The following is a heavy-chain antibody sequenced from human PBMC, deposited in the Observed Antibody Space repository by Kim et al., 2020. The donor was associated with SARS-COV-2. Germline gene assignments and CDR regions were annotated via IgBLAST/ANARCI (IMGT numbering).Heavy chain of an antibody. J-gene: IGHJ4*02. V-gene: IGHV3-30*04. D-gene: IGHD4-17*01. CDR3: ARDGQETTTYYFDY. CDR2: ISYDGSNK. CDR1: GFTFSSYA. Sequence: GGSLRLSCAASGFTFSSYAMHWVRQAPGKGLEWVAVISYDGSNKYYADSVKGRFTISRDNSKNTLYLQMNSLRAEDTAMYYCARDGQETTTYYFDYWGQGTLVTVSS.